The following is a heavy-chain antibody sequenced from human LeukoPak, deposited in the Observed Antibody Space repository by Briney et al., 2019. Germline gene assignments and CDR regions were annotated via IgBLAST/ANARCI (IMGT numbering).Heavy chain of an antibody. D-gene: IGHD3-3*01. J-gene: IGHJ3*02. CDR2: IYTSGST. CDR1: GGSISSYY. Sequence: SETLSLTCSVSGGSISSYYWSWIRQPAGKGLEWIGRIYTSGSTNYNPSLNSRVTMSVDTSKNQFSLKLSSVTAADTAVYYCARVARFLEWYYAFDIWGQGTMVTVSS. CDR3: ARVARFLEWYYAFDI. V-gene: IGHV4-4*07.